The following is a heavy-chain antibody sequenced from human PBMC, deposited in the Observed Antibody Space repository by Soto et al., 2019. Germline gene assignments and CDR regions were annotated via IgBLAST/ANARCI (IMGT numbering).Heavy chain of an antibody. J-gene: IGHJ4*02. Sequence: QVQLVQSGAEVKKPGASVKVSCKASGYTFTSYGISWVRQAPGQGLEWMGWISAYNGNTNYPQKFQGRVTMTTDTATSTGYMELRSVRSDDTAVYYCAGHRDGYVDYWGQGTLVTVSS. CDR1: GYTFTSYG. CDR3: AGHRDGYVDY. D-gene: IGHD2-21*01. CDR2: ISAYNGNT. V-gene: IGHV1-18*04.